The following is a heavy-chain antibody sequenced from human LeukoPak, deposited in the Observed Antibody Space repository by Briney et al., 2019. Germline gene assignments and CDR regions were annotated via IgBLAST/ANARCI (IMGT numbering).Heavy chain of an antibody. J-gene: IGHJ5*02. V-gene: IGHV5-51*01. D-gene: IGHD2-2*02. Sequence: KVSCKASGFTFTSSAVQWVRQARGQRLEWMGIIYPGDSDTRYSPSFQGQVTISADKSISTAYLQWSSLKASDTAMYYCARQSDGLVVPAAILNGWFDPWGQGTLVTVSS. CDR2: IYPGDSDT. CDR1: GFTFTSSA. CDR3: ARQSDGLVVPAAILNGWFDP.